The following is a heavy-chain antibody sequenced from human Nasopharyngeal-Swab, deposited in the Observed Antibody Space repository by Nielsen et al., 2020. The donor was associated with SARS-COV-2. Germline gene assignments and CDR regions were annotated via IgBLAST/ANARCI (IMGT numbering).Heavy chain of an antibody. Sequence: GESLKISCVGSGFTFSSFWMNWVRQAPGKGLEWVANINGDGSARYYVDPVRGRFTVSRDNAKNSLYLQMNSRRVEDTALYYCAGESGPNGFDIWGQGAMITVSS. V-gene: IGHV3-7*01. CDR1: GFTFSSFW. J-gene: IGHJ3*02. D-gene: IGHD2-15*01. CDR2: INGDGSAR. CDR3: AGESGPNGFDI.